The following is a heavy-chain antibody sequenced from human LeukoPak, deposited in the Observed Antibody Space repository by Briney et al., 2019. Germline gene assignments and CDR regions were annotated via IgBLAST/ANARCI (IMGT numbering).Heavy chain of an antibody. D-gene: IGHD2-15*01. CDR1: GGSINISNYY. J-gene: IGHJ3*02. CDR2: IHYSGII. Sequence: SETLSLTCTVSGGSINISNYYWGWIRQPPGKGLECIGNIHYSGIIFYNPSFKSRVTFSVDTSKNYFSLKLSSVTAADTAVYYCARGRENCSGGSCYSDAFDIWGQGTMVTVSS. V-gene: IGHV4-39*02. CDR3: ARGRENCSGGSCYSDAFDI.